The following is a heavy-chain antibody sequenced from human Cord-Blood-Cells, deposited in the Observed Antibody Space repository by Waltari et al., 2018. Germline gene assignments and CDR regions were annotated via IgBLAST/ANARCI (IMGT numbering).Heavy chain of an antibody. J-gene: IGHJ3*02. CDR2: IYHSGST. V-gene: IGHV4-38-2*02. D-gene: IGHD6-13*01. CDR3: ARDLFIYSSSWYDAFDI. Sequence: QVQLQESGPGLVKPSETLSLTCTVSGYSISSGYYLGWIRQPPGKGLEWIGSIYHSGSTYYNPSLKSRVTISVDTSKNQFSLKLSSVTAADTAVYYCARDLFIYSSSWYDAFDIWGQGTMVTVSS. CDR1: GYSISSGYY.